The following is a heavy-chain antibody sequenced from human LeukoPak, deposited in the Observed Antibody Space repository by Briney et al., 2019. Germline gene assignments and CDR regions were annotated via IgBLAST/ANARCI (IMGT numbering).Heavy chain of an antibody. D-gene: IGHD5-18*01. CDR3: ARRNRGYTAMAPFDY. J-gene: IGHJ4*02. CDR2: INHSGST. CDR1: GGSFSGYY. Sequence: SETLSLTCAVYGGSFSGYYWSWIRQTPGKGLEWNGEINHSGSTNYNPSLKSRVTISVDTSKNQFSLKLSSVTAADTAVYYCARRNRGYTAMAPFDYWGQGTLVTVSS. V-gene: IGHV4-34*01.